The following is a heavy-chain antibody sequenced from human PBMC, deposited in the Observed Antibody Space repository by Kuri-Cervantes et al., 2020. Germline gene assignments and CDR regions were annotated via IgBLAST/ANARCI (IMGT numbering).Heavy chain of an antibody. J-gene: IGHJ4*02. CDR1: GGSISSSNW. CDR3: ARRSGWYGNFDY. V-gene: IGHV4-4*02. Sequence: SETLSLTCAVSGGSISSSNWWSWVRQPPGKGLEWIGEIYHSGSTNYNPSLKSRVTISVDTSKNQFSLKLSSVTAADTAVYYCARRSGWYGNFDYWGQGTLVTVSS. D-gene: IGHD6-19*01. CDR2: IYHSGST.